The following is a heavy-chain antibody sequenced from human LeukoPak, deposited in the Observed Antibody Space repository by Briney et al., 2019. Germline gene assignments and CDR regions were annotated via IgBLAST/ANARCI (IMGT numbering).Heavy chain of an antibody. Sequence: ASVKVSCKASGYTFTGYYMHWVRQAPGQGLEWMGWMNPNSGGTNYAQNFQGRVTMTSDTSINTAYMELSRLISDDTAVDYCAGDGYNSRRFFDYWGQGTLVTVSS. D-gene: IGHD5-24*01. V-gene: IGHV1-2*02. J-gene: IGHJ4*02. CDR1: GYTFTGYY. CDR2: MNPNSGGT. CDR3: AGDGYNSRRFFDY.